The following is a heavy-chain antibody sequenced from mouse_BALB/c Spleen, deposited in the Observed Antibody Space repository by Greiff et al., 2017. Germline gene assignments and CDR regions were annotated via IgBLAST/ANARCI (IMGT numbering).Heavy chain of an antibody. CDR1: GFTFSNYW. V-gene: IGHV6-6*02. CDR3: TNQLYYAMDY. Sequence: DVKLVESGGGLVQPGGSMKLSCVASGFTFSNYWMNWVRQSPEKGLEWVAEIRLKSNNYATHYAESVKGRFTISRDDSKSSVYLQMNNLRAEDTGIYYCTNQLYYAMDYWGQGTSVTVSS. CDR2: IRLKSNNYAT. J-gene: IGHJ4*01. D-gene: IGHD4-1*02.